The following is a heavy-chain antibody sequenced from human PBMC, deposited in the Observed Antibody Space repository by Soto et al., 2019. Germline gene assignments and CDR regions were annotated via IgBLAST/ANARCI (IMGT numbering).Heavy chain of an antibody. CDR3: ATALGCRSTSCTLDY. CDR2: IIPVSGAA. D-gene: IGHD2-2*01. CDR1: GGTFGSYA. Sequence: QVQLVQSGAEVKKPGSSVKVSCKASGGTFGSYAFSWVRQAPGQGLEWMGGIIPVSGAAHYAQKFQGRVTITADESTSTAYMGVSSLSSQDTAVYYCATALGCRSTSCTLDYWGQGTRVIVSS. J-gene: IGHJ4*02. V-gene: IGHV1-69*01.